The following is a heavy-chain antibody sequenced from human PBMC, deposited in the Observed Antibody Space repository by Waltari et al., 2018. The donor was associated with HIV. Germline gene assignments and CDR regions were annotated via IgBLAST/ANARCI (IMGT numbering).Heavy chain of an antibody. V-gene: IGHV4-34*01. CDR3: ARASIVGAHSIDY. D-gene: IGHD1-26*01. CDR1: GRSFSGYY. Sequence: QVQLQQWGAGLLKPSETLSLTCAVYGRSFSGYYWSWIRQPPGKGLEWIGEINHSGSTNYNPSLKSRVTISVDTSKNQFSLKLSSVTAADTAVYYCARASIVGAHSIDYWGQGTLVTVSS. J-gene: IGHJ4*02. CDR2: INHSGST.